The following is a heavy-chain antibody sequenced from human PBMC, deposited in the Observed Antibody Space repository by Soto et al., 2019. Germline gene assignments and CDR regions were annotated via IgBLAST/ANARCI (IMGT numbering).Heavy chain of an antibody. CDR1: GGTFSSYT. CDR3: ARDPGYCSSTCCYGIFDY. CDR2: IIPILGIA. V-gene: IGHV1-69*08. D-gene: IGHD2-2*01. Sequence: QVQLVQSGAEVKKPGSSVKVSCKASGGTFSSYTISWVRQAPGQGLEWMGRIIPILGIANYAQKFQGRVTTNADKSTSTAYMELSSLRAEDTPVYCCARDPGYCSSTCCYGIFDYWGQGTLVTVSS. J-gene: IGHJ4*02.